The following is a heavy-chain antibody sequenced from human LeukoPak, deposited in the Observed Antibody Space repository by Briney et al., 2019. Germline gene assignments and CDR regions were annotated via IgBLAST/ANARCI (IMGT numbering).Heavy chain of an antibody. CDR2: MYYSGST. V-gene: IGHV4-39*07. D-gene: IGHD3-22*01. CDR1: GGSISSSSYY. J-gene: IGHJ3*02. Sequence: SETLSLTCTVSGGSISSSSYYWGWIRQPPGKGLEWIGSMYYSGSTYYNPSLKSRVTISVDTSKNQFSLKLNSVTAAGTAVYYCARGSSGYYSMAFAFDIWGQGTMVTVSS. CDR3: ARGSSGYYSMAFAFDI.